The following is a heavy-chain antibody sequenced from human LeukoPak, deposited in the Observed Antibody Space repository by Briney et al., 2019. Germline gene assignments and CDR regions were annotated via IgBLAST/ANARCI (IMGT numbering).Heavy chain of an antibody. CDR2: INSDGSCT. D-gene: IGHD6-13*01. V-gene: IGHV3-74*01. Sequence: GGSLRLSCAASGFTFSSYWTHWVRQARGKGLVWVSRINSDGSCTSYADSVKGRFTISRDNAKNTQYMQMNRLRAEDTAVYYCARVSSSWYWGYYYYYMDVWGKGTTVTVSS. CDR1: GFTFSSYW. CDR3: ARVSSSWYWGYYYYYMDV. J-gene: IGHJ6*03.